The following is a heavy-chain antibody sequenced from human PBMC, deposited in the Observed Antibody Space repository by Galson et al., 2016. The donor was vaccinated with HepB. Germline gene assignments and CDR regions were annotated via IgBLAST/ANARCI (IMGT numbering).Heavy chain of an antibody. J-gene: IGHJ4*02. V-gene: IGHV3-23*01. CDR2: ISGSGGST. CDR3: AKDKESGLKTIAARKWPGVVRRNGQYYFDS. D-gene: IGHD6-6*01. CDR1: GFTFSNYA. Sequence: SLRLSCAASGFTFSNYAMSWVRQAPGKGLEWVSAISGSGGSTYYADSVKGRFTISRDNSKNTLYLQMNSLRAEDTAVHYCAKDKESGLKTIAARKWPGVVRRNGQYYFDSWGQGTLVTVSS.